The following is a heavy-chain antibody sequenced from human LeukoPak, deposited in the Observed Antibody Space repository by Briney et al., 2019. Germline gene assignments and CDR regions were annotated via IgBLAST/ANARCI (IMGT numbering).Heavy chain of an antibody. CDR1: GYSISTGYF. CDR3: ASPRGTYIDY. D-gene: IGHD3-16*01. J-gene: IGHJ4*02. CDR2: IFHTGST. Sequence: PSETLSLTCAVSGYSISTGYFWGWIRQSPGQGLEWIGSIFHTGSTSYNPSFKRRATLSADTSKNEFSLKLTSVNATDTAIYYCASPRGTYIDYWGQGILVTVSS. V-gene: IGHV4-38-2*01.